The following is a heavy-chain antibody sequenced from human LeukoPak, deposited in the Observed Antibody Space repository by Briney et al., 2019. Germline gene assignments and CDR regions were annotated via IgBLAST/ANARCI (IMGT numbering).Heavy chain of an antibody. CDR2: IYTSGST. CDR1: GGSISSYY. Sequence: SETLSLTCTVSGGSISSYYWSWIRQPPGKGLEWIGYIYTSGSTNYNPSLKSRVTISVDTSKNQVSLKLSSVTAADTAVYYCARHVGYYYGSDHFDYWGQGTLVTVSS. V-gene: IGHV4-4*09. J-gene: IGHJ4*02. CDR3: ARHVGYYYGSDHFDY. D-gene: IGHD3-10*01.